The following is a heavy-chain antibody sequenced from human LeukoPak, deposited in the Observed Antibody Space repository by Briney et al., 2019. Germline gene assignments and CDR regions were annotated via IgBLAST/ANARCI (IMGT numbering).Heavy chain of an antibody. CDR3: AKGRRGSSYVHYFDT. CDR1: GFNFSAYG. Sequence: PGGPLRLSCTASGFNFSAYGMHWVRQAPGKGLDWVAVISFHGANEHYADSVKGRFTISRDNSNNTLYVQMNSVRAEDTAVYYCAKGRRGSSYVHYFDTWGQGTLVIVSS. J-gene: IGHJ1*01. CDR2: ISFHGANE. V-gene: IGHV3-30*18. D-gene: IGHD3-22*01.